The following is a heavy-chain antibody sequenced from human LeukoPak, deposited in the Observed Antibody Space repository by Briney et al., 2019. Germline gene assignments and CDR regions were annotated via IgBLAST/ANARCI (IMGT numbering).Heavy chain of an antibody. CDR1: GYTLTELS. CDR3: ATLGGYDSSGYPLDY. Sequence: GASVKAYWKVSGYTLTELSMHWVRQAPGKGLKRTGGFDPEDGETIYAQKFQGRVTMTEDTSTDTAYMELSSLRSEDTAVYYCATLGGYDSSGYPLDYWGQGTLVTVSS. CDR2: FDPEDGET. J-gene: IGHJ4*02. D-gene: IGHD3-22*01. V-gene: IGHV1-24*01.